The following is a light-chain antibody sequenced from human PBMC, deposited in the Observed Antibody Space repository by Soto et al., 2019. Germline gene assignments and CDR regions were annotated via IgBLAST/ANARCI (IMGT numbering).Light chain of an antibody. CDR3: QQRSDWPPT. Sequence: DIQLTQSPSSLSASVGDRFSISCRASQSISNYLNWYQQKPGKAPKVLIFAASRLQSGVPSRFSGSGSGTDFTLTISSLETEDFAVYYCQQRSDWPPTFGQGTKVDIK. V-gene: IGKV1-39*01. CDR2: AAS. CDR1: QSISNY. J-gene: IGKJ1*01.